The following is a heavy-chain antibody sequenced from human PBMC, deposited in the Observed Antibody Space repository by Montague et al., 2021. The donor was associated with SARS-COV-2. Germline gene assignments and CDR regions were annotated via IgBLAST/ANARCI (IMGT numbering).Heavy chain of an antibody. CDR3: VRYTGSAQAGFDA. CDR1: GDSVCSNTAA. Sequence: CAISGDSVCSNTAAWNWIRQSPSGGLEWLGRTNYRSKWTSDYTASVKGRISIDPDTSKNQFFLHLRSVTPEDTGVYYCVRYTGSAQAGFDAWGQGTLVTVSS. CDR2: TNYRSKWTS. D-gene: IGHD2-2*02. J-gene: IGHJ4*02. V-gene: IGHV6-1*01.